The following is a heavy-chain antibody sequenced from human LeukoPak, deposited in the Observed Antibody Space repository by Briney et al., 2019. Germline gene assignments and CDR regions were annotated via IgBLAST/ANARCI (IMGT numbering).Heavy chain of an antibody. CDR2: IRSSSSYT. J-gene: IGHJ3*02. V-gene: IGHV3-11*06. Sequence: LSLTCTVSGGSISSGGYYWSWIRQAPGKGLVWVSYIRSSSSYTKYAESVKGRFTISRDNAKNSLYLQMNSLRAEDTAVYYCARTSQSDAFDIWGQGTMVTVSS. CDR3: ARTSQSDAFDI. CDR1: GGSISSGGYY.